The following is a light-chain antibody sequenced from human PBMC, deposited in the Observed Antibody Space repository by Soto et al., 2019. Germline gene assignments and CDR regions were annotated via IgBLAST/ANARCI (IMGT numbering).Light chain of an antibody. CDR2: QSN. V-gene: IGLV1-51*02. Sequence: QSVLTQPPAVSAGPGQKGTISCSGSTPNIGNNYVSWFQQLPGTAPKLIIYQSNRRPSGIPDRFSGSKSGTSATLGITGLQTGDEADYYCGSWDHSVSGFVFGTGTKVTVL. J-gene: IGLJ1*01. CDR1: TPNIGNNY. CDR3: GSWDHSVSGFV.